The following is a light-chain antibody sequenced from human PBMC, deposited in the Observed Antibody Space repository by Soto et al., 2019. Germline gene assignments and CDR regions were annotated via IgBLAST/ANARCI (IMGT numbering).Light chain of an antibody. Sequence: QSALTQPPSASGSPGQSVTISCTGTSSDIGGYHHVSWYRQDPGKAPKVMIYEVTKRPSGVPDRFSGSKAGNTASLTVFGLQAEDEANYYCGSFAGPVWVFGGGTKLTVL. J-gene: IGLJ3*02. CDR1: SSDIGGYHH. V-gene: IGLV2-8*01. CDR2: EVT. CDR3: GSFAGPVWV.